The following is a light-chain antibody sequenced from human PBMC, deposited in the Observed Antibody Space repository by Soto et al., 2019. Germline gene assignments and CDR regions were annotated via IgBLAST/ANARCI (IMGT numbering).Light chain of an antibody. Sequence: EIMMTQSPATLSVSPGERATLSCRASQSVSNNLAWYQQKPGQVPRLLIYYASTRATGIPARFSGSGSGTEFTLPISSLQSEDVALYYCQQYNDWPPITFGQGTRLEIK. CDR2: YAS. CDR1: QSVSNN. J-gene: IGKJ5*01. CDR3: QQYNDWPPIT. V-gene: IGKV3-15*01.